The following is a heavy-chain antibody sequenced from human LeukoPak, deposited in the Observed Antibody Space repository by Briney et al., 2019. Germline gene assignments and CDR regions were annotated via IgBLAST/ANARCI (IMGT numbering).Heavy chain of an antibody. CDR3: ARDMSSGWYSNFDY. Sequence: GGSLRLSCAASGLTISNNYIRWLRQAPGKGLEWVSSISSSGSTYIYYADSVKGRFTISRDNAKNSLYLQMNSLRAEDTAVYYCARDMSSGWYSNFDYWGQGTLVTVSS. CDR1: GLTISNNY. J-gene: IGHJ4*02. CDR2: ISSSGSTYI. D-gene: IGHD6-19*01. V-gene: IGHV3-21*01.